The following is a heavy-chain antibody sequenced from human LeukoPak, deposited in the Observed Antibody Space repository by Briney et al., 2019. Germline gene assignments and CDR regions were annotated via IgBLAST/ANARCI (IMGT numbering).Heavy chain of an antibody. J-gene: IGHJ4*02. CDR3: ASTVSTDVLLWFGESGD. Sequence: SETLSLTCTVSGGSISTSSYYWAWTRQPPGKGLEWIGSIYYSGTTYYNPSLKSRITISIDTSKNQFSLKLSSMTAADTAVYYCASTVSTDVLLWFGESGDWGQGTLVTVSS. D-gene: IGHD3-10*01. CDR1: GGSISTSSYY. V-gene: IGHV4-39*07. CDR2: IYYSGTT.